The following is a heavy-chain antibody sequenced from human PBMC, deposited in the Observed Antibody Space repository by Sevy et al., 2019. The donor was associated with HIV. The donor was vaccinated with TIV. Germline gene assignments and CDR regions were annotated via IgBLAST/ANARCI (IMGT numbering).Heavy chain of an antibody. D-gene: IGHD2-8*01. J-gene: IGHJ4*02. CDR2: LSFGCGEI. Sequence: GGSLRLSCAASGFTFSKYSMSWVRQPPGKGLEWVSTLSFGCGEINYADSVKGRFTISGDNSTSSVYLQMNNLRPEDTAVYYCAREGCTKPHDYWGQGTLVTVSS. CDR3: AREGCTKPHDY. V-gene: IGHV3-23*01. CDR1: GFTFSKYS.